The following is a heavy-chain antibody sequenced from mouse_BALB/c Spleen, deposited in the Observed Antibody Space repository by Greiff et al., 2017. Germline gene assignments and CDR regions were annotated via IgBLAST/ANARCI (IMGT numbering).Heavy chain of an antibody. CDR1: GFTFSSFG. CDR3: ARGDYGSSYVYAMDY. Sequence: DVKLVESGGGLVQPGGSRKLSCAASGFTFSSFGMHWVRQAPEKGLEWVAYISSGSSTIYYADTVKGRFTISRDNPKNTLFLQMTSLRSEDTAMYYCARGDYGSSYVYAMDYWGQGTSVTVSS. V-gene: IGHV5-17*02. J-gene: IGHJ4*01. D-gene: IGHD1-1*01. CDR2: ISSGSSTI.